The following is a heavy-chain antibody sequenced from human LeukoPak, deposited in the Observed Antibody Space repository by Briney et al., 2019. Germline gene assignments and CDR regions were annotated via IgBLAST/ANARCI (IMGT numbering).Heavy chain of an antibody. CDR2: IIPILGIA. J-gene: IGHJ4*02. CDR3: ARDQDSSGTDY. V-gene: IGHV1-69*04. D-gene: IGHD6-19*01. CDR1: GGTFSSYA. Sequence: SVKVSCKASGGTFSSYAISWVRQAPGQGLEWMGRIIPILGIANYAQKFQGRVTITADESTTTTYMELSSLRSEDTAVYYCARDQDSSGTDYWGQGTLVTVSS.